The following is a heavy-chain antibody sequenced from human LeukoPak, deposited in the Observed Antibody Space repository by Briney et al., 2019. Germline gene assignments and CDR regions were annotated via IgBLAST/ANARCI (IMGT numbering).Heavy chain of an antibody. V-gene: IGHV3-21*01. J-gene: IGHJ3*02. CDR1: GLTFSSYS. CDR2: ISSSSSYI. D-gene: IGHD3-22*01. Sequence: GGSLRLSCAASGLTFSSYSMNWVRQAPGKGLEWVSSISSSSSYIYYADSVKGRFTISRDNAKNSLYLQMNSLRAEDTAVYYCARGYDSSGSDAFDIWGQGTMVTVSS. CDR3: ARGYDSSGSDAFDI.